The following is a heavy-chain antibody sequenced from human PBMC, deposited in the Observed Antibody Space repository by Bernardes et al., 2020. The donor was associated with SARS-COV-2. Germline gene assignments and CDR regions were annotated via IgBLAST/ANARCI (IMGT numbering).Heavy chain of an antibody. V-gene: IGHV2-70*11. CDR2: IDWDDDQ. D-gene: IGHD2-21*01. Sequence: SGPTLAKPTQTLTLTCTLSGFSVTTTRVSVSWIRQPPGKALEWLARIDWDDDQYYSASLRTRLTLSKDTSTNQVVLTLTNVEPADTGTYYCAQMSGTGSVVDDTMDVWGQGTTVTVPS. CDR1: GFSVTTTRVS. J-gene: IGHJ6*02. CDR3: AQMSGTGSVVDDTMDV.